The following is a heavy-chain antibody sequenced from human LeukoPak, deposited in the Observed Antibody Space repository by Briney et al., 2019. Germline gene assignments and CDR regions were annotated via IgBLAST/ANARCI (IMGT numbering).Heavy chain of an antibody. CDR3: ARVGGGSYRYYYYYGMDV. CDR1: GYTFTNYG. CDR2: ISAYNGHT. D-gene: IGHD1-26*01. Sequence: ASVKASCKASGYTFTNYGLSWVRQAPGQGLEWMGWISAYNGHTNYAQKLQGRVTMSTDTSTTTAYVELRSLKPDDTAVYYCARVGGGSYRYYYYYGMDVWGQGTTVTVSS. J-gene: IGHJ6*02. V-gene: IGHV1-18*01.